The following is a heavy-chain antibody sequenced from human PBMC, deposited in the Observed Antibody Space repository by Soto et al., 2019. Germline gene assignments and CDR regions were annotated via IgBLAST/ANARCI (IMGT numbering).Heavy chain of an antibody. CDR2: IWYDGSNK. CDR1: GFTFSDFG. Sequence: QVQLVESGGGVVQPGRSLRLSCAASGFTFSDFGMHWVRQAPGKGLEWVAVIWYDGSNKYYVDSVKGRFTISRDNSKNTLYLQMNRLRAEDTAVYYCARQSLGNIRLRGLDYWGQGTLVTVSS. J-gene: IGHJ4*02. V-gene: IGHV3-33*01. D-gene: IGHD1-1*01. CDR3: ARQSLGNIRLRGLDY.